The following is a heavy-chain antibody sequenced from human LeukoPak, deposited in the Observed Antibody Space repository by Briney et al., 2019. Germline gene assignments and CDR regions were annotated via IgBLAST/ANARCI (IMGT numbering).Heavy chain of an antibody. CDR2: MNPNSGNT. D-gene: IGHD3-10*01. CDR1: GYTFTSYD. J-gene: IGHJ6*03. V-gene: IGHV1-8*01. Sequence: ASVKVSCKASGYTFTSYDINWVRQATGQGLEWMGWMNPNSGNTGYAQKFQGRVTMTRNTSISTAYMELSSLRSEDTAVYYCARARHYYGSGSYGYYYYMDVWGKGTTVTVSS. CDR3: ARARHYYGSGSYGYYYYMDV.